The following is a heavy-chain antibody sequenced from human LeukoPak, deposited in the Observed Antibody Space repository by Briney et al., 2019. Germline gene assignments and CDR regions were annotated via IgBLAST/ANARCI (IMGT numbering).Heavy chain of an antibody. CDR2: LYNSAST. J-gene: IGHJ4*02. CDR3: ARNKTLTAAGTFDY. V-gene: IGHV4-39*01. CDR1: GASISSYTYY. D-gene: IGHD6-13*01. Sequence: SETLSLTCTVSGASISSYTYYWGWIRQSPGKGLEWIGSLYNSASTHYNPSLKSRVTMAVDTSKNQFSLTLRSVTAADTAIYYCARNKTLTAAGTFDYWDRGALVTVSS.